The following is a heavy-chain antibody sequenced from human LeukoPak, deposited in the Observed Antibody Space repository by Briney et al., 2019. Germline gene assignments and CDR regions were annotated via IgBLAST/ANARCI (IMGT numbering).Heavy chain of an antibody. CDR2: IIPMFGVP. CDR3: VRGRVMRGTYYVAGQDALDV. V-gene: IGHV1-69*13. CDR1: GGTFINYA. D-gene: IGHD3-16*01. Sequence: SVKVSCKATGGTFINYAINWVRQPPGQGLEWMGEIIPMFGVPNYAQKFQGRVTLTADESTSTAYMELSSLRSEDTAVYYCVRGRVMRGTYYVAGQDALDVWGQGTMVTVSS. J-gene: IGHJ3*01.